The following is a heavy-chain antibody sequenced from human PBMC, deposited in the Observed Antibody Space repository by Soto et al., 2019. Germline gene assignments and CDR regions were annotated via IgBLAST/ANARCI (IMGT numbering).Heavy chain of an antibody. CDR2: IWYGGSNK. V-gene: IGHV3-33*01. J-gene: IGHJ3*02. CDR1: GFTFSSYG. Sequence: QVQLVESGGGVVQPGRSLRLSCAASGFTFSSYGMHWVRQAPGKGLEWVAVIWYGGSNKYYADSVKGRFTISRDNSKNTLYLQMNSLRAEDTAVYYCARELTGTTASGAFDIWGQGTMVTVSS. D-gene: IGHD1-20*01. CDR3: ARELTGTTASGAFDI.